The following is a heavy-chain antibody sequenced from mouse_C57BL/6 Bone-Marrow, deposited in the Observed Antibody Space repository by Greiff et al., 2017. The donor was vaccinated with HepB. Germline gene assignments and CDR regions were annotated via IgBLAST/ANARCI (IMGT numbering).Heavy chain of an antibody. J-gene: IGHJ3*01. CDR1: GYTFTSYG. CDR2: IYPRSGNT. CDR3: AREDSSGSFAY. V-gene: IGHV1-81*01. D-gene: IGHD3-2*02. Sequence: VQGVESGAELARPGASVKLSCKASGYTFTSYGISWVKQRTGQGLEWIGEIYPRSGNTYYNEKFKGKATLTADKSSSTAYMELRSLTSEDSAVYFCAREDSSGSFAYWGQGTLVTVSA.